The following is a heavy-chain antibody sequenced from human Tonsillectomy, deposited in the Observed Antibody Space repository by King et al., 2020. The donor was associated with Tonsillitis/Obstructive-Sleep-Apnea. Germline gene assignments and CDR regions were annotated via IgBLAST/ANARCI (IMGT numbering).Heavy chain of an antibody. CDR3: ARDLLLWFGDHDAFDI. CDR1: GYTFTSYG. V-gene: IGHV1-18*01. CDR2: ISAYNGNT. Sequence: QLVQSGAEVKKPGASVKVSCKASGYTFTSYGISWVRQAPGQGLEWMGWISAYNGNTNYAQKLQGRVTMITETSTSTAYMELRSLRSDDTAVYYCARDLLLWFGDHDAFDIWGQGTMVTVPS. D-gene: IGHD3-10*01. J-gene: IGHJ3*02.